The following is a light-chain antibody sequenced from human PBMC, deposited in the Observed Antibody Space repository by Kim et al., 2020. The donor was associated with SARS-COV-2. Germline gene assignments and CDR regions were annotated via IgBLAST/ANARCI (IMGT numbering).Light chain of an antibody. CDR2: IAS. CDR1: EDITNS. V-gene: IGKV1-NL1*01. CDR3: QQYYSIPYT. Sequence: SAFVGDRVTITCRASEDITNSLAWYQQKPGKAPKLLISIASRLEGGVPSRFSGSGSRTDYSLTISSLQPEDLATYYCQQYYSIPYTLGQGTKLEIK. J-gene: IGKJ2*01.